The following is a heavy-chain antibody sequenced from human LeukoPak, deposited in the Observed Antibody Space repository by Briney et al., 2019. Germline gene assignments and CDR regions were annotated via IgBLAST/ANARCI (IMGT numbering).Heavy chain of an antibody. D-gene: IGHD2-2*01. CDR1: GGTFSSYA. CDR2: IIPILGIA. CDR3: ARVEYQLLDAFDI. V-gene: IGHV1-69*04. Sequence: ASVKVSCKASGGTFSSYAISWVRQAPGQGLEWMGRIIPILGIANYAQKFQGRVTITADKSTSTAYMELSSLRSEDTAVYYCARVEYQLLDAFDIWGQGTMVTVSS. J-gene: IGHJ3*02.